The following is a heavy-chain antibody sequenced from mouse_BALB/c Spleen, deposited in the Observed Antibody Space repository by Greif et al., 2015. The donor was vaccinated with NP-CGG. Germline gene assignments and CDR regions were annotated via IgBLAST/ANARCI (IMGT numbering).Heavy chain of an antibody. CDR1: GFTFSDYY. D-gene: IGHD2-3*01. J-gene: IGHJ4*01. CDR3: ARCIYDGYSYARDH. Sequence: EVQLVESGGGLVKPGGSLKLSCAASGFTFSDYYMYWVRQTPEKRLEWVATISDGGSYTYYPDSVKGRFTISRDNAKNNLYLQMSSLKSEDTAMYYCARCIYDGYSYARDHWGQGTSVTVSS. V-gene: IGHV5-4*02. CDR2: ISDGGSYT.